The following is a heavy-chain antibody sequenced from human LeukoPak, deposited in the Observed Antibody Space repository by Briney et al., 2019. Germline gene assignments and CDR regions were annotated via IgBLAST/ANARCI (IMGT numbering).Heavy chain of an antibody. D-gene: IGHD2-2*01. CDR2: INPNSGGT. V-gene: IGHV1-2*02. J-gene: IGHJ4*02. CDR1: GYTFTGYY. CDR3: AREDRVPAAAVRYYFDY. Sequence: ASVKVSCKASGYTFTGYYMHWVRQAPGQGLEWMGWINPNSGGTNYAQKSQGRVTMTRDTSISTAYMELSRLRSDDTAVYYCAREDRVPAAAVRYYFDYWGQGTLVTVSS.